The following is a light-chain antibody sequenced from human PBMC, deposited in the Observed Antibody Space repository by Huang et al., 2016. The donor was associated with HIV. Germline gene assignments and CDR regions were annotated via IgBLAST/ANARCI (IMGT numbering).Light chain of an antibody. CDR2: AAY. CDR3: QQLNGYPLT. V-gene: IGKV1-9*01. CDR1: QGISSY. Sequence: IQLTQSPSSLSASVGDRVTISCRASQGISSYLAWYQQKPGKAPKLLIYAAYTLQSGVPSRFSGSGYGTDFTRTITSLQPEDFATYYCQQLNGYPLTFGGGTKVEIK. J-gene: IGKJ4*01.